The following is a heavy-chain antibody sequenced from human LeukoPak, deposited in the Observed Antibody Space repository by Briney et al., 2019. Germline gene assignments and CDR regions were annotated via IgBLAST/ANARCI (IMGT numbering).Heavy chain of an antibody. V-gene: IGHV3-21*01. CDR2: ISSSSSYI. Sequence: GGSLRLSCAASGFTFSSYSMNWVRQAPGKWLEWVSSISSSSSYIYYADSVKGRFTISRDNAKNSLYLQMNSLRAEDTAVYYCASGGIYDSSGYYPDYFDYWGQGTLVTVSS. D-gene: IGHD3-22*01. CDR3: ASGGIYDSSGYYPDYFDY. J-gene: IGHJ4*02. CDR1: GFTFSSYS.